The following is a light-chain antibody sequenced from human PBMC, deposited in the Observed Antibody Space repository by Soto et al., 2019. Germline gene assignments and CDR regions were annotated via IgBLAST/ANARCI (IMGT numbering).Light chain of an antibody. CDR3: QQYDYWWT. Sequence: EIVMTQSPATLSVSPGEGATLSCRASQSVRTKLAWYQQKAGQAPRLLIYGASTRASGVSDRFSGSGSGTEYTLTISSLQSEDFAVYYCQQYDYWWTFGQGTKVDIK. CDR1: QSVRTK. J-gene: IGKJ1*01. CDR2: GAS. V-gene: IGKV3-15*01.